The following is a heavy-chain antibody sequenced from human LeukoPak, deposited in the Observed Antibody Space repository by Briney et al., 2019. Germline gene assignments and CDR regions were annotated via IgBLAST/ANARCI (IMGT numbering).Heavy chain of an antibody. D-gene: IGHD1-26*01. CDR3: ARSNSGSYRELDY. V-gene: IGHV4-61*02. J-gene: IGHJ4*02. CDR1: GGSINSGRYF. Sequence: PSETLSLNCTVSGGSINSGRYFRSWIRQPAGQVLEWIGRIYTSGITNYNSSLMSRATISIDTSKNQFSLKLSSVTAADTAVYYCARSNSGSYRELDYWGQGALVTVSS. CDR2: IYTSGIT.